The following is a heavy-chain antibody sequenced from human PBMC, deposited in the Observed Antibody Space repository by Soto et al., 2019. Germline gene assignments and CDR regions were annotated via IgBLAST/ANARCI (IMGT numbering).Heavy chain of an antibody. J-gene: IGHJ4*02. CDR3: AKCVPAAGSRCPYFDY. V-gene: IGHV3-23*01. D-gene: IGHD6-13*01. CDR1: GFTFSSYA. Sequence: EVQLLESGGGLVQPGGSLRLSCAASGFTFSSYAMSWVRQAPGKGLEWVSTISGSGGSTYYADSVKGRFTISRDNSKNTLYLQMNSLRAEDTALYYCAKCVPAAGSRCPYFDYWGQGTLVTVSS. CDR2: ISGSGGST.